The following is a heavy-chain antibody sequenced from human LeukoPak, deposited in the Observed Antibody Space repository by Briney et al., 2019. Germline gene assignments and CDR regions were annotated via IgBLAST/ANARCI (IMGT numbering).Heavy chain of an antibody. CDR2: IYHSGTT. Sequence: SETLSLTCSVSGYSISSGYYWGWVRQPPGKGLEWIGTIYHSGTTFYNPSLQSRVTVSLDTSKNQFSLKLSSVTAADTAVYYCARDKGPSGYYYGWYFDLWGRGTLVTVSS. V-gene: IGHV4-38-2*02. D-gene: IGHD3-22*01. CDR1: GYSISSGYY. J-gene: IGHJ2*01. CDR3: ARDKGPSGYYYGWYFDL.